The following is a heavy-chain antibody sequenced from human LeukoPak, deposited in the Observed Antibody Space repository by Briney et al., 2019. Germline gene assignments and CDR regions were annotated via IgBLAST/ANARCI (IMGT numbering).Heavy chain of an antibody. J-gene: IGHJ5*02. V-gene: IGHV3-66*04. CDR2: MYSIDST. CDR1: GFTVSNNY. Sequence: PGGSLRLSCAASGFTVSNNYMTWVRQSPGKGLELVSLMYSIDSTYYADSVKGRFTISRDNSKNTLYLQMNSLRAEDTAVYYCARRGDWQQGYWFDPRGQGTLVTVSS. D-gene: IGHD2-21*02. CDR3: ARRGDWQQGYWFDP.